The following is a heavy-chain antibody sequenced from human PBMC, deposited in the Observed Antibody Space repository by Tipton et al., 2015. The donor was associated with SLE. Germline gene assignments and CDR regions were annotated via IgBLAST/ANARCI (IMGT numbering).Heavy chain of an antibody. J-gene: IGHJ4*02. CDR2: MYFSGNT. V-gene: IGHV4-39*07. CDR1: GGSISESTYS. Sequence: TLSLTCTVSGGSISESTYSWDWIRQAPGKGLEWIGSMYFSGNTYYNPFLRGRVTISADACKNQFSLKLTSVTAADTAVYYCARDPKYWGQGTLVIVSS. CDR3: ARDPKY.